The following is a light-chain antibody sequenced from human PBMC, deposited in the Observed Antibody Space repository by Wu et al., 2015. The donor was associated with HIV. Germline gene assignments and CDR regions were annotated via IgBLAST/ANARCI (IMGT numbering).Light chain of an antibody. CDR1: QSISNY. V-gene: IGKV1-39*01. CDR2: AAS. CDR3: QQSYTTPLYT. Sequence: IQMTQSPSSLSASVGDRVTLTCRASQSISNYLNWYKQKSGKAPQLLIFAASSLQSGVPSRFIGSGSGTDFTLTITSLEPEDFATYYCQQSYTTPLYTFGQGTKLEIK. J-gene: IGKJ2*01.